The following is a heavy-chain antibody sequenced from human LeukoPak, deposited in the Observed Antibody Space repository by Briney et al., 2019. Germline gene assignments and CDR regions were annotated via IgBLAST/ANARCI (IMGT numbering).Heavy chain of an antibody. D-gene: IGHD3-22*01. CDR2: INPSGGST. Sequence: ASVKVSCKASGYTFTSYYMHWVRQAPGQGLEWMGVINPSGGSTSYAQKFQGRVTMTRDTSTSTVYMELSSLRSEDTAVYYCARDYKGSYYDSSGPGYWGQGTLVTVSS. CDR1: GYTFTSYY. V-gene: IGHV1-46*01. CDR3: ARDYKGSYYDSSGPGY. J-gene: IGHJ4*02.